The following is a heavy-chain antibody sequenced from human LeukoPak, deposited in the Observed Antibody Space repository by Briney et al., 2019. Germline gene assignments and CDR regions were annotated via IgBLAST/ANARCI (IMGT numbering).Heavy chain of an antibody. Sequence: SVKVSCKASGYTFTSYGISWVRQAPGQGLEWMGGIIPIFGTANCAQKFQGRVTITADKSTSTAYMELSSLRSEDTAVYYCARVRPSITMVRGVIPDYWGQGTLVTVSS. CDR2: IIPIFGTA. V-gene: IGHV1-69*06. D-gene: IGHD3-10*01. CDR3: ARVRPSITMVRGVIPDY. CDR1: GYTFTSYG. J-gene: IGHJ4*02.